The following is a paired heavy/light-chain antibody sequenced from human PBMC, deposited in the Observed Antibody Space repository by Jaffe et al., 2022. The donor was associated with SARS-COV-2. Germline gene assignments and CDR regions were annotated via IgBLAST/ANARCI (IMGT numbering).Heavy chain of an antibody. Sequence: LVESGGGLVRPGGSLRLSCGASGFTFSKSRMNWVRQAPGKGPEWVANINEDGSETHYVDSVTGRFTVSRDNARNSVFLQMNNLRVADTALYFCAREGPAVVLSTAEARGIMRGMKFHSSYDGLDMWGQGTMVTVSS. V-gene: IGHV3-7*01. J-gene: IGHJ6*02. D-gene: IGHD2-21*02. CDR1: GFTFSKSR. CDR3: AREGPAVVLSTAEARGIMRGMKFHSSYDGLDM. CDR2: INEDGSET.
Light chain of an antibody. V-gene: IGKV1-39*01. CDR1: QNIGTS. CDR3: QQSHSYPRT. Sequence: DIRLTQSPSSLPASVGDRVMITCRAGQNIGTSLNWYQQKIGKAPELLIYGASSLQGGVPSRFSGSGSGTHFTLTISGLLFEDFATYYCQQSHSYPRTFGQGTKVEI. CDR2: GAS. J-gene: IGKJ2*01.